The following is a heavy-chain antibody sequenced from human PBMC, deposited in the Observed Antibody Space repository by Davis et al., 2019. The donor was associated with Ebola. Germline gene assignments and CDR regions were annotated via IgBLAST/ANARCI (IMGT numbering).Heavy chain of an antibody. J-gene: IGHJ4*02. CDR2: IFHNGST. CDR1: GGSISSDGYS. CDR3: AKDHYDSSGFFASH. V-gene: IGHV4-30-2*01. D-gene: IGHD3-22*01. Sequence: MPSETLSLTCAVSGGSISSDGYSWSWIRQPPGKGLEWIGYIFHNGSTYYKSSLKRRVTISVDRSKNQFSLKLSSVTAADTAVYYCAKDHYDSSGFFASHWGQGTLVTVSS.